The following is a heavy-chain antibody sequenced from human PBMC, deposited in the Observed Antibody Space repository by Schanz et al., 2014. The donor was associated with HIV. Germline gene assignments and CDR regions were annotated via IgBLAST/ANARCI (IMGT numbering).Heavy chain of an antibody. Sequence: EVQLVESGGHLVQPGRSLRLSCAASGFTFTDYAMHWVRQVPGKGLEWVAGISWHGYTVGYADSVKGRFTISRDNSKNTLYLQMNSLGAEDTAVYYCAKVAIHSSGWLPFDYWAREPWSPSPQ. CDR1: GFTFTDYA. J-gene: IGHJ4*02. V-gene: IGHV3-9*01. D-gene: IGHD6-19*01. CDR3: AKVAIHSSGWLPFDY. CDR2: ISWHGYTV.